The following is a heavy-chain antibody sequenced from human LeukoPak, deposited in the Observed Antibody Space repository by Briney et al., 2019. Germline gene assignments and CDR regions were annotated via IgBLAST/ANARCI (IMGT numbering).Heavy chain of an antibody. D-gene: IGHD3-3*01. Sequence: ASVKVSCKASGYTFTGYYMHWVRQAPGQGLEWRGGINPNSGGTNYAQKFQGRVAMTRDTSISTAYMELSRLRSDDTAVYYCARGEKTVRFLEWLLLDFDYWGQGTLVTVSS. CDR2: INPNSGGT. J-gene: IGHJ4*02. CDR1: GYTFTGYY. CDR3: ARGEKTVRFLEWLLLDFDY. V-gene: IGHV1-2*02.